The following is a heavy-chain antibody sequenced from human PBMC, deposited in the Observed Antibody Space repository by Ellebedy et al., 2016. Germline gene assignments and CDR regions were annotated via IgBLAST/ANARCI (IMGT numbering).Heavy chain of an antibody. CDR2: VNTFSGNT. D-gene: IGHD3-10*01. V-gene: IGHV1-18*04. CDR3: AKTSGWGYGEN. J-gene: IGHJ4*02. Sequence: ASVTVSCXASGYTFTTFITTWVRQVHGQGLEWMGFVNTFSGNTKFAQKFQGRVSMTTDSSTHTAYMDLRSLRSDDTAMYYCAKTSGWGYGENWGQGTLVTVSS. CDR1: GYTFTTFI.